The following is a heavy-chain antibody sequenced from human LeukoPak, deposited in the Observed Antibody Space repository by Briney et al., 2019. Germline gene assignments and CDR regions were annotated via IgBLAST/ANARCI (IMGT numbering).Heavy chain of an antibody. Sequence: GGSLRLSCAASGFTFSSYAMSWVRQAPGKGLEWVAVISYDGSNKYYADSVKGRFTISRDNSKNTLYLQMNSLRAEDTAVYYCARDYGGFWSGYPVYYYYGMDVWGQGTTVTVSS. J-gene: IGHJ6*02. CDR1: GFTFSSYA. CDR2: ISYDGSNK. CDR3: ARDYGGFWSGYPVYYYYGMDV. V-gene: IGHV3-30-3*01. D-gene: IGHD3-3*01.